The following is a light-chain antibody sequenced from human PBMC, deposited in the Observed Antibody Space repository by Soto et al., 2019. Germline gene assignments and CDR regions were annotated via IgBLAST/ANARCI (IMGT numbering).Light chain of an antibody. V-gene: IGKV3D-20*02. CDR3: QQRSNWLT. J-gene: IGKJ4*01. CDR2: DAS. CDR1: QSISSSF. Sequence: EIVLTQSPGILSLSPGERASLSCGASQSISSSFLAWYQQKPGQAPRLLIYDASNRATGIPARFSGSGSGTDFTLTISSLEPEDFAVYYCQQRSNWLTFGGGNKVDIK.